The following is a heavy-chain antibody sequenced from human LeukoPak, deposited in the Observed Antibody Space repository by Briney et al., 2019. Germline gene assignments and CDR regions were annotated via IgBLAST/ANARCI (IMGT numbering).Heavy chain of an antibody. D-gene: IGHD6-6*01. J-gene: IGHJ3*02. CDR2: IYYSGTT. V-gene: IGHV4-39*07. Sequence: SETLSLTCTVSGGSISSRTYYWGWIRQPPGKGLEWIGTIYYSGTTYYNPSLKSRVTISLDTSKNQFSLKLSSVTAADTAVYYCARPLGQLVRVDAFDIWGQGTMVTVSS. CDR1: GGSISSRTYY. CDR3: ARPLGQLVRVDAFDI.